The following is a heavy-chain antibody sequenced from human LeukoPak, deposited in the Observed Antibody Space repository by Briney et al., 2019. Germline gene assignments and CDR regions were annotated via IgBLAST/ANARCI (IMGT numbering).Heavy chain of an antibody. J-gene: IGHJ3*02. D-gene: IGHD3-10*01. CDR3: ARGPSQWFGESAFDI. CDR2: IIPILGIA. Sequence: SVKVSCKASGGTFISYTISWVRQAPGQGLEWMGRIIPILGIANYAQKFQGRVTITADKSTSTAYMELNSLRSEDTAVYYCARGPSQWFGESAFDIWGQGTMVTVSS. CDR1: GGTFISYT. V-gene: IGHV1-69*02.